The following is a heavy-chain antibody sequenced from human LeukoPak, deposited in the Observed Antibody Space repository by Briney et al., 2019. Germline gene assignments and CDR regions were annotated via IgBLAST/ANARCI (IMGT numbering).Heavy chain of an antibody. Sequence: TGGSLRLSCAASGFTFSSYAMSWVRQVPGKGLEWVSAISGSGGSTYYADSVKGRFTISRDNSKNTLYLQMNSLRAEDTAVYYSAKGSSRYDILTGYGFWGQGTLVTVSS. V-gene: IGHV3-23*01. CDR1: GFTFSSYA. CDR3: AKGSSRYDILTGYGF. J-gene: IGHJ4*02. CDR2: ISGSGGST. D-gene: IGHD3-9*01.